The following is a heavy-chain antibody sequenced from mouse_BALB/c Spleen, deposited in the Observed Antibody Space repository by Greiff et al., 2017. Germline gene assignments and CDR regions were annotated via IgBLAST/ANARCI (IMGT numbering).Heavy chain of an antibody. D-gene: IGHD2-2*01. V-gene: IGHV14-3*02. CDR1: GFNIKDTY. CDR2: IDPANGNT. Sequence: EVQLQESGAELVKPGASVKLSCTASGFNIKDTYMHWVKQRPEQGLEWIGRIDPANGNTKYDPKFQGKATITADTSSNTAYLQLSSLTSEDTAVYYCARYGYDPLYAMDYWGQGTSVTVSS. J-gene: IGHJ4*01. CDR3: ARYGYDPLYAMDY.